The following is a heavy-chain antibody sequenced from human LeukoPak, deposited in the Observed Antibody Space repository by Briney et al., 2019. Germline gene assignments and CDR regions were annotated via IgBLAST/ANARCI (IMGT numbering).Heavy chain of an antibody. CDR2: INAGNGNT. CDR3: ARWTPPDSTPFQH. CDR1: GYTFTSYA. Sequence: ASVKVSCKASGYTFTSYAMHWVRQAPGQRLEWMGWINAGNGNTKYSQEFQGRVTITRDTSASTAYMELRSLRSDDTAVYYCARWTPPDSTPFQHWGQGTLVTVSS. V-gene: IGHV1-3*01. J-gene: IGHJ1*01. D-gene: IGHD1-14*01.